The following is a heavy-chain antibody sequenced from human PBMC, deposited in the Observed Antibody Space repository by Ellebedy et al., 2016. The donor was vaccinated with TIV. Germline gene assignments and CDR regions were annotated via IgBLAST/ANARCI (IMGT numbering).Heavy chain of an antibody. D-gene: IGHD6-13*01. CDR3: ARDGVAAAEGWVMDV. V-gene: IGHV4-31*03. Sequence: MPSETLSLTCTVSGGSISSGGYYWSWIRQHPGKGLEWIGYIYYSGSTYYNPSLKSRVTISVDTSKNQFSLKLSSVTAADTAVYYCARDGVAAAEGWVMDVWGQGTTVTVSS. CDR1: GGSISSGGYY. CDR2: IYYSGST. J-gene: IGHJ6*02.